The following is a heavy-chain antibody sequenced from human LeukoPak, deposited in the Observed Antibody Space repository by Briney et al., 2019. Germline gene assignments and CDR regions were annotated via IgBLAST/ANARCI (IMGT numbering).Heavy chain of an antibody. Sequence: DSLKVSCKASGYTFTDYYIYWVRQAPGQGLEWMGWTNPKNGATNYAQKFQGRFTMTSDTSISTAYMDLNSLKSDDTAVYYCARRVTAGSGFDYWGQGTLVTVFS. CDR2: TNPKNGAT. V-gene: IGHV1-2*02. J-gene: IGHJ4*02. D-gene: IGHD3-10*01. CDR3: ARRVTAGSGFDY. CDR1: GYTFTDYY.